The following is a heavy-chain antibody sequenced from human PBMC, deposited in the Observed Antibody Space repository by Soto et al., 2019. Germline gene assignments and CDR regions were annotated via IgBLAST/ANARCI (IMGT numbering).Heavy chain of an antibody. CDR2: INPSGGST. Sequence: ASVKVSCKASGYTFTSYYMHWVRQAPGQGLEWMGIINPSGGSTSYAQKFQGRVTMTRDTSTSTVYMELSSLRSEDTAVYYCARVGPEGNYDYYYGMDVWGQGTTVTVSS. J-gene: IGHJ6*02. V-gene: IGHV1-46*01. D-gene: IGHD2-2*01. CDR3: ARVGPEGNYDYYYGMDV. CDR1: GYTFTSYY.